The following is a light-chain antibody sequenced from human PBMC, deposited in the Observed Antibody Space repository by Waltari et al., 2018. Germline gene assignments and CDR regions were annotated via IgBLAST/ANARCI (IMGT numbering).Light chain of an antibody. CDR1: QSIRSY. CDR3: QQSYSTPRT. CDR2: AAS. V-gene: IGKV1-39*01. Sequence: DIQMTQSPSSLSASVGDRVTLISRASQSIRSYLNWYQEKPGKAPKLLIYAASSLQSGVPSRFSGSGSGTDFTLTISSLQPEDFATYYCQQSYSTPRTFGQGTKLEIK. J-gene: IGKJ2*01.